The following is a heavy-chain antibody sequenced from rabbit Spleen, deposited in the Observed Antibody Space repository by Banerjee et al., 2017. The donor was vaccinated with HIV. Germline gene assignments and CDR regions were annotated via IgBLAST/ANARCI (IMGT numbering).Heavy chain of an antibody. CDR1: GFSFSSGYD. CDR2: AYAGSSGST. J-gene: IGHJ4*01. V-gene: IGHV1S40*01. D-gene: IGHD8-1*01. Sequence: QSLEESGGDLVKPGASLTLTCTASGFSFSSGYDMCWVRQAPGKGLEWVACAYAGSSGSTYSATWAKGRFTISRTWSTTVTLQMTSLTAADTATYFCARDGAGGSYFALWGQGTLVTVS. CDR3: ARDGAGGSYFAL.